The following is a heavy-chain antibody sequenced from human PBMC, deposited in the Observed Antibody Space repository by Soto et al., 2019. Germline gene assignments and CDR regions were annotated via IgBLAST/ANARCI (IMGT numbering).Heavy chain of an antibody. V-gene: IGHV1-2*04. CDR3: ARELGKRRGSYSGGYYGMDV. CDR2: INPNSGGT. J-gene: IGHJ6*02. D-gene: IGHD1-26*01. CDR1: GYTFTGYY. Sequence: ASVKVSCKASGYTFTGYYMHWVRQAPGQGLEWMGWINPNSGGTNYAQKFQGWVTMTRDTSISTAYMELSRLRSDDTAVYYCARELGKRRGSYSGGYYGMDVWGQGTTVTVSS.